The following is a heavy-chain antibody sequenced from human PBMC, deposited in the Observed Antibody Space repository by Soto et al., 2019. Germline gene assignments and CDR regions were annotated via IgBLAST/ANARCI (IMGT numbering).Heavy chain of an antibody. J-gene: IGHJ3*01. Sequence: EVQLAESGGGLVRPGGSLRLSCAASGFTFSYYWMHWVRQAPGKGLVWVSRIHSDGSSTTYADFVKGRFIISRDNARNTVDLQMNSVRVEDTAVYYCARGDRGAFDLWGQGTVVTVSS. CDR1: GFTFSYYW. CDR2: IHSDGSST. CDR3: ARGDRGAFDL. D-gene: IGHD1-26*01. V-gene: IGHV3-74*01.